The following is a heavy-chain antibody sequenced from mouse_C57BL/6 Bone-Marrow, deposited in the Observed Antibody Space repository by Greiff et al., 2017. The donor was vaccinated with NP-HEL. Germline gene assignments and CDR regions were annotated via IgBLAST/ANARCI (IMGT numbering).Heavy chain of an antibody. CDR1: GYTFTSYW. V-gene: IGHV1-64*01. Sequence: QVQLQQPGAELVKPGASVKLSCKASGYTFTSYWMHWVKQRPGQGLEWIGMIHPNSGSTNYNEKFKSKATLTVDKSSSTAYMQLSSLTSEDSAVYYCAREIHYGSPYAMDYWGQGTSVTVSS. D-gene: IGHD1-1*01. J-gene: IGHJ4*01. CDR2: IHPNSGST. CDR3: AREIHYGSPYAMDY.